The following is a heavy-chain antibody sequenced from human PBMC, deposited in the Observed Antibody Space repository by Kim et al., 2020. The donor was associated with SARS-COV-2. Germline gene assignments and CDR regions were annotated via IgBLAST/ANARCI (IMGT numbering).Heavy chain of an antibody. CDR1: GGSISSYY. CDR2: IYYSGST. Sequence: SGTLSLTCTVSGGSISSYYWSWIRQPPGKGLEWIGYIYYSGSTNYNPSLKSRVTISVDTSKNQFSLKLSSVTAADTAVYYCARGGVGATSDAFDIWGQGTMVTVSS. CDR3: ARGGVGATSDAFDI. V-gene: IGHV4-59*01. D-gene: IGHD1-26*01. J-gene: IGHJ3*02.